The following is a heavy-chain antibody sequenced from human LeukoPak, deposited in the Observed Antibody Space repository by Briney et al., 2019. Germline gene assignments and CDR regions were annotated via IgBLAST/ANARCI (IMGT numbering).Heavy chain of an antibody. D-gene: IGHD3-10*01. CDR3: ARGSMVRGVSTTVFDY. Sequence: SETLSLTCTASGDSVSSSYYWGWIRQPPGKGLEWIGSIYYSGSTYYNPSLKSRVTISVDTSKNQFSLKLSSVTAADTAVYYCARGSMVRGVSTTVFDYWGQGALVTVSS. CDR1: GDSVSSSYY. J-gene: IGHJ4*02. V-gene: IGHV4-39*07. CDR2: IYYSGST.